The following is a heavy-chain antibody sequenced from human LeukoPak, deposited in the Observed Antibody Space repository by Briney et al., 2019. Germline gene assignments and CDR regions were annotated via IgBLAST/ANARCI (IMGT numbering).Heavy chain of an antibody. D-gene: IGHD6-6*01. CDR1: GFTFSNYA. CDR3: ARRVKYSSSSSFFDY. V-gene: IGHV3-30-3*01. CDR2: ISFDGTNK. J-gene: IGHJ4*02. Sequence: GGSLRLSCAASGFTFSNYAMHWVRQAPGKGLEWVAVISFDGTNKYYANSVQGRFTISRDNSKNTLYVQMDSLRAEDTAIYYCARRVKYSSSSSFFDYWGQGTLVTVSS.